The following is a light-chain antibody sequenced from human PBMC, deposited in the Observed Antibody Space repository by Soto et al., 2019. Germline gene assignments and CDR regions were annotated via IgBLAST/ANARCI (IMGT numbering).Light chain of an antibody. J-gene: IGKJ1*01. Sequence: EIVLTQSPATLSLSPGERATLSCRASQGVGRYLAWYQQKPGQAPRLLIYAASNRATGIPARFSGSGSGTDFTLTISSLEPEDFAIDYCQQRSSWPPRTFGQGTHVEIK. V-gene: IGKV3-11*01. CDR3: QQRSSWPPRT. CDR1: QGVGRY. CDR2: AAS.